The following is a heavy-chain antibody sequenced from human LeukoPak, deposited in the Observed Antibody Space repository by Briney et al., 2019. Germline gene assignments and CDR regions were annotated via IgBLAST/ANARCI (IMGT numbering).Heavy chain of an antibody. V-gene: IGHV3-30*03. CDR2: ISYDGSNK. D-gene: IGHD3-22*01. CDR3: ARLLYYYDSSIYQRYFDY. Sequence: GGSLRLSCAASGFTFGNYGMHWVRQAPGKGLEWVAVISYDGSNKNHADSVKGRFTISRDNSKNTLYLQMNSLRAEDTAVYYCARLLYYYDSSIYQRYFDYWGQGTLVTVSS. CDR1: GFTFGNYG. J-gene: IGHJ4*02.